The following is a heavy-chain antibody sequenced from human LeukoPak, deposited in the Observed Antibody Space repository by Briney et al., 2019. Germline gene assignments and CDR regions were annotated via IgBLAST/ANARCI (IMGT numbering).Heavy chain of an antibody. CDR1: GFTFSSYV. V-gene: IGHV3-30*04. J-gene: IGHJ6*04. D-gene: IGHD3-10*02. Sequence: GGSLRLSCAASGFTFSSYVMHWVRQAPGKGLEWVAIISYDGSNEYYADSVKGRFTISRDNSKNTLYLQMNSLRAEDTAVYYCAELGITMIGGVWGKGTTVTIPS. CDR3: AELGITMIGGV. CDR2: ISYDGSNE.